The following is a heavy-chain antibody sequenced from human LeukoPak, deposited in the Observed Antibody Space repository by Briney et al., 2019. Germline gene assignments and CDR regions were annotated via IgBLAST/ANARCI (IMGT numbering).Heavy chain of an antibody. CDR2: IKQDGSET. CDR1: GFIFSTYW. V-gene: IGHV3-7*01. J-gene: IGHJ4*02. D-gene: IGHD4-17*01. CDR3: ARGDYGDYSFYFYY. Sequence: GGSLRLSCGGSGFIFSTYWMSWVRQAPGKGLEWVANIKQDGSETYYLDSVKGRFTISRDNAKNSLYLQMNNLRAEDTAVYYCARGDYGDYSFYFYYWGQGTLVTVSS.